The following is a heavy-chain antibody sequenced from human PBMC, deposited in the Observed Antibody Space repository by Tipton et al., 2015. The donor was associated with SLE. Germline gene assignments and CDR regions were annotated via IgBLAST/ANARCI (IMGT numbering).Heavy chain of an antibody. Sequence: SLRLSCAASGFTFSSYEMSWVRQAPGKGLEWVSYISSSGSTIYYADSVKGRFTISSDNAKNSLYLQMNSLRAEDTAVYYCASDPFDYGDDDWYFDLWGRGTLVTVSS. CDR3: ASDPFDYGDDDWYFDL. V-gene: IGHV3-48*03. CDR2: ISSSGSTI. J-gene: IGHJ2*01. CDR1: GFTFSSYE. D-gene: IGHD4-17*01.